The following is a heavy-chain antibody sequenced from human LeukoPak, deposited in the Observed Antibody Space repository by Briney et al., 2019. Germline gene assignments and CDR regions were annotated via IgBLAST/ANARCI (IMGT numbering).Heavy chain of an antibody. CDR1: GYTFTNNY. D-gene: IGHD4-17*01. J-gene: IGHJ3*02. V-gene: IGHV1-46*01. Sequence: ASVKVSCEASGYTFTNNYIHWVRQAPGQGLEWMGLINPSGGSTTYAQKFQGRVTMTRDTSTSTVYMELSSLRSEDTAVYYCARFTRTTVTTRDDAFDIWGQGTMVTVSS. CDR3: ARFTRTTVTTRDDAFDI. CDR2: INPSGGST.